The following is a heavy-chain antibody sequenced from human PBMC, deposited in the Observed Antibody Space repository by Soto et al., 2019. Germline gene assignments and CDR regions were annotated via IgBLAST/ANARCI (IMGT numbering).Heavy chain of an antibody. CDR3: ARDPMVVATAMVAFDY. V-gene: IGHV1-69*12. CDR1: GGTFSSYA. J-gene: IGHJ4*02. Sequence: QVQLVQSGAEVKKPGSSVKVSCKASGGTFSSYAISWVRQAPGQGLEWMGGIIPSFGTANYTQKFQGRVTITADESTSTAYMELSSLSSEDTSVDYCARDPMVVATAMVAFDYWGQGTLVTVSS. D-gene: IGHD5-18*01. CDR2: IIPSFGTA.